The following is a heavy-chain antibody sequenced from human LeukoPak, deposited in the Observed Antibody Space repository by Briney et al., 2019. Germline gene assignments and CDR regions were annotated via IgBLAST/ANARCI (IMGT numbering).Heavy chain of an antibody. CDR1: GFTFSEYA. CDR2: ISGSGGST. V-gene: IGHV3-23*01. D-gene: IGHD6-19*01. CDR3: AKAGSGWSGFDY. J-gene: IGHJ4*02. Sequence: TGRSLRLSCAASGFTFSEYAMHWVRQAPGKGLGWVSAISGSGGSTYYADSVKGRFTISRDNSKNTLYLQMNSLRAEDTAVYYCAKAGSGWSGFDYWGQGTLVTVSS.